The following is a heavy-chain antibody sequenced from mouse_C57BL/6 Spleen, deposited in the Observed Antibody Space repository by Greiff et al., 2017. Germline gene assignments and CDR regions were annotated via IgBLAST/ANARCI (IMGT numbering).Heavy chain of an antibody. CDR3: ARCDGHPLCCEDY. Sequence: VMLVESGAELARPGASVKLSCKASGYTFTSYGISWVKQRTGQGLEWIGEIYPRSGNTYYNEKFKGKATLTADKSSSTAYMELRSLTSEDSAVYFCARCDGHPLCCEDYWGQGTSVTVSS. CDR1: GYTFTSYG. CDR2: IYPRSGNT. V-gene: IGHV1-81*01. J-gene: IGHJ4*01. D-gene: IGHD6-5*01.